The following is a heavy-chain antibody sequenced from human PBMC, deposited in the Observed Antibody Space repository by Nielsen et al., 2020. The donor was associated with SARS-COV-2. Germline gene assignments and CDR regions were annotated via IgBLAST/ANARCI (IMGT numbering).Heavy chain of an antibody. V-gene: IGHV3-21*01. CDR3: ARDPSNWNYLYYFDY. D-gene: IGHD1-7*01. CDR1: GFTFSSFS. Sequence: GESLKISCAASGFTFSSFSMNWVRQAPGKGLEWVSSISSSGSYIYYADSLKGRFTISRDNAKNLLYLQMNSLRAEDTAVYYCARDPSNWNYLYYFDYWGQGTLVTVSS. J-gene: IGHJ4*02. CDR2: ISSSGSYI.